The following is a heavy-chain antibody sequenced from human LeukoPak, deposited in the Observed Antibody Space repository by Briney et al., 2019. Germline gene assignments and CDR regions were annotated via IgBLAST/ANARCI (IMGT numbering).Heavy chain of an antibody. V-gene: IGHV3-21*01. CDR1: GFAFSSYA. CDR2: ISSGSSYM. Sequence: GGSLRLSCAASGFAFSSYAMSWVRQAPGKGLEWVSSISSGSSYMYYTDLVKGRFTISRDNAQKSVYLQMNSLRAEDTAIYYCARAYSSSYYVYWYFDLWGRGTLVTVSS. CDR3: ARAYSSSYYVYWYFDL. D-gene: IGHD6-13*01. J-gene: IGHJ2*01.